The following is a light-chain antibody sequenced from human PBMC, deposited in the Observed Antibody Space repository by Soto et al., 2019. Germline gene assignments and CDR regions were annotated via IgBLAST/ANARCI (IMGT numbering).Light chain of an antibody. J-gene: IGKJ1*01. V-gene: IGKV3-11*01. CDR2: DAS. CDR3: QQRSNWLWT. Sequence: EIVLTQSPATLSLSPGERATLSCRASPSVANFVAWYQQKPGQAPRLLIYDASNRATGIPARFSGSGSGTDFTLTISSLEPEDFAVYYCQQRSNWLWTFGQGTKVEIK. CDR1: PSVANF.